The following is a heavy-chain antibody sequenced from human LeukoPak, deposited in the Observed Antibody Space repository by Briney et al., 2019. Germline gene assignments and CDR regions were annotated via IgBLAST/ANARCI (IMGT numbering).Heavy chain of an antibody. Sequence: SGPGLVKPSETLSLTCTVSGGSISSYYWSWIRQPAGKGLEWIGRIYTSGSTNYNPSLKSRVTMSVDTSKNQFSLKLSSVTAADTAVYYCARDRVPGIAVAVLDYWGQGTLVTVSS. CDR3: ARDRVPGIAVAVLDY. V-gene: IGHV4-4*07. D-gene: IGHD6-19*01. CDR1: GGSISSYY. J-gene: IGHJ4*02. CDR2: IYTSGST.